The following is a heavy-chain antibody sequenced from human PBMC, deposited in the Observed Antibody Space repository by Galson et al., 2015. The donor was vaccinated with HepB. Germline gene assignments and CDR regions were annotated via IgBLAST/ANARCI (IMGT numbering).Heavy chain of an antibody. J-gene: IGHJ6*02. CDR2: ISSSSSYI. V-gene: IGHV3-21*01. Sequence: SLRLSCAASGFTFSSYSMNWVRQAPGKGLEWVSSISSSSSYIYYADSVKGRFTISRDNAKNSLYLQMNSLRVEDTAVYYCARDSAYYDFWSGYYAENYYYYGMDVWGQGTTVTVSS. CDR1: GFTFSSYS. CDR3: ARDSAYYDFWSGYYAENYYYYGMDV. D-gene: IGHD3-3*01.